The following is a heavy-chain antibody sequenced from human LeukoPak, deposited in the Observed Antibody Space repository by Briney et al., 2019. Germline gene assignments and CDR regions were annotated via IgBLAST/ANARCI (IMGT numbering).Heavy chain of an antibody. CDR3: ARDLVTMVRGVMGNAFDI. J-gene: IGHJ3*02. Sequence: GGSLRLSCAASGFTFSSYAMHWVRQAPGKGLEWVAVISYDGSNKYYADSVKGRFTISRDNSKNTLYLQMNSLRAEDTAVYYCARDLVTMVRGVMGNAFDIWGQGTMVTVSS. CDR1: GFTFSSYA. D-gene: IGHD3-10*01. V-gene: IGHV3-30-3*01. CDR2: ISYDGSNK.